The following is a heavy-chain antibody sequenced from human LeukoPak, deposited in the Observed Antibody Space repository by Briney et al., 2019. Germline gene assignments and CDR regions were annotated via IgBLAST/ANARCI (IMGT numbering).Heavy chain of an antibody. Sequence: PSETLSLTCAVSGGSISSGGYSWSWIRQPPGKGLEWIGYIYHSGSTYYNPSLKSRVTISVDRSKNQFSLKLSSVTAADTAVYYCARDPLGGGYEGWFDPWGQGTLVTVSS. CDR1: GGSISSGGYS. J-gene: IGHJ5*02. CDR3: ARDPLGGGYEGWFDP. CDR2: IYHSGST. V-gene: IGHV4-30-2*01. D-gene: IGHD5-12*01.